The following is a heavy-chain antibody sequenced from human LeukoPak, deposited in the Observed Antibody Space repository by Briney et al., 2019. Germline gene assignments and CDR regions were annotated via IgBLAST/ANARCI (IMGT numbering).Heavy chain of an antibody. CDR1: GYTFTGYY. Sequence: ASVKVSCKASGYTFTGYYMHWVRQAPGQGLEWMGWLNPNSGDTNYAQKFQGRVTMTRDTSISTAYMELNSLRSDDTAMYYCARDRKPYLEALRRGDYFDYWGQGTLVTVSS. V-gene: IGHV1-2*02. J-gene: IGHJ4*02. CDR3: ARDRKPYLEALRRGDYFDY. CDR2: LNPNSGDT. D-gene: IGHD3-16*01.